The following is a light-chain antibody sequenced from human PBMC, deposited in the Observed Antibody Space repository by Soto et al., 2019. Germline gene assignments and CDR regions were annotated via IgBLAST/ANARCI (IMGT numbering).Light chain of an antibody. CDR2: GAS. J-gene: IGKJ3*01. Sequence: DIQITQSPSSVSASVGDRVTVTCRASQNVISWLAWYQQTPGTAPKLLIYGASTLQRGVPARFSGSGSGTEFTLVNSSLQPEEFATYFCQQGNRFPFTFGPGT. V-gene: IGKV1-12*01. CDR3: QQGNRFPFT. CDR1: QNVISW.